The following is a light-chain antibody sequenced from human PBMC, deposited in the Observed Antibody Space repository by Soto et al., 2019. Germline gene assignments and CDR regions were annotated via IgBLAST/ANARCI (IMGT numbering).Light chain of an antibody. CDR3: QKYNSAPWT. CDR2: AAF. CDR1: QGISNY. V-gene: IGKV1-27*01. Sequence: DIQMTQSPSSLSASVGDRVTITCRASQGISNYLAWSQQKPGKVPKLLIYAAFTLQSGVPSRFSGRGSGSDFTLTISSLQPEDVATYYCQKYNSAPWTFGQGTKVEIK. J-gene: IGKJ1*01.